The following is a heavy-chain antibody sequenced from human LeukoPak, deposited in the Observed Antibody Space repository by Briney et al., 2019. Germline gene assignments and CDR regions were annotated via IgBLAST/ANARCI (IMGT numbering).Heavy chain of an antibody. D-gene: IGHD6-13*01. V-gene: IGHV3-30*18. CDR1: GFTFSSYG. Sequence: GGSLRLSCAASGFTFSSYGMHWVRQAPGKGLEWVAVISDDGTTKYYADSVKGRFTISRDNSKNTLYLEMNSLRAEDTAVYHCAKEGAAGGTMQYCFDYWGQGTLVTLSS. CDR3: AKEGAAGGTMQYCFDY. J-gene: IGHJ4*02. CDR2: ISDDGTTK.